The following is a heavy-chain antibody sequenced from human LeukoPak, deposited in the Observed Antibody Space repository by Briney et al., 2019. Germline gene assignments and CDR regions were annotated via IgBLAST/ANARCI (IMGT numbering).Heavy chain of an antibody. J-gene: IGHJ3*02. CDR1: GYTFTSYG. Sequence: ASVKVSCKTSGYTFTSYGINWVRQAPGQGLEWMGWISAYNGNTNYAQKLQGRVTMTEDTSTDTAYMELSSLRSEDTAVYYCATKPNNYYDSSGYRAFDIWGQGTMVTVSS. CDR2: ISAYNGNT. D-gene: IGHD3-22*01. CDR3: ATKPNNYYDSSGYRAFDI. V-gene: IGHV1-18*01.